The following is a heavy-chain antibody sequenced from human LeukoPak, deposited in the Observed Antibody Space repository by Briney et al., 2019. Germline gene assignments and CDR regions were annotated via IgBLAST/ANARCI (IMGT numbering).Heavy chain of an antibody. Sequence: GASVKVSCKASRYTFTSYYMHWVRQAPGQGLEWMGIINPSGGSTSYAQKFQGRVTMTRDTSTSTVYMELSSLRSEDTAVYYCARAGHSSSWYHYYYYYMDVWGKGTTVTVSS. CDR2: INPSGGST. CDR3: ARAGHSSSWYHYYYYYMDV. J-gene: IGHJ6*03. D-gene: IGHD6-13*01. CDR1: RYTFTSYY. V-gene: IGHV1-46*03.